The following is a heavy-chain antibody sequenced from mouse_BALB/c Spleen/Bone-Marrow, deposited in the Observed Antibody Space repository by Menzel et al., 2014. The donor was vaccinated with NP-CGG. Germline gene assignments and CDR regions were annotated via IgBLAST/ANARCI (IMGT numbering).Heavy chain of an antibody. D-gene: IGHD2-3*01. Sequence: QVQLQQSGPQLVRPGASVKISCKASGYSFTSYWMHWVKQRPGQGLEWIGMIDPSDSETRLNQKFKDKATLTVDKSSSTAYMQLSSPTSEDSAVYYCARGDDGYYVDYWGQGTTLTVSS. V-gene: IGHV1S127*01. CDR3: ARGDDGYYVDY. CDR2: IDPSDSET. CDR1: GYSFTSYW. J-gene: IGHJ2*01.